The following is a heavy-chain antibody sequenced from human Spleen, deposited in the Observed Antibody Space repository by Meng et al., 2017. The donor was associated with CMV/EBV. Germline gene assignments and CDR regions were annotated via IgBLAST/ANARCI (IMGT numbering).Heavy chain of an antibody. CDR3: AGYSGYDFAFDI. CDR2: ISSSSNTI. CDR1: GFTFRSYS. D-gene: IGHD5-12*01. J-gene: IGHJ3*02. Sequence: LSLTCAASGFTFRSYSMNWVRQAPGKGLEWVSYISSSSNTIYYADSVKGRFTISGDNAKNSLYLQMSSRRAEDTAVYYCAGYSGYDFAFDIWGQGTMVTVSS. V-gene: IGHV3-48*04.